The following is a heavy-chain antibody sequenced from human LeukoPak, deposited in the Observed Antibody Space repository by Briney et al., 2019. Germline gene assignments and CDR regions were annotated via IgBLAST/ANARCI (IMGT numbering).Heavy chain of an antibody. V-gene: IGHV3-30-3*01. D-gene: IGHD4-17*01. CDR1: GFTFSSYA. J-gene: IGHJ6*02. CDR2: ISYDGSNK. CDR3: ARDYGDYVGVGYYYYYGMDV. Sequence: GGSLRLSCAASGFTFSSYAMHWVRQAPGKGLEWVAVISYDGSNKYYADSVKGRFTISRDNAKNSLYLQMNSLRAEDTAVYYCARDYGDYVGVGYYYYYGMDVWGQGTTVTVSS.